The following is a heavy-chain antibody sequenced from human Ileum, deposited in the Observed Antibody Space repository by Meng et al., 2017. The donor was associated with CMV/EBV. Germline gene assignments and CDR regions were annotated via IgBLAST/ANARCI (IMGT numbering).Heavy chain of an antibody. V-gene: IGHV4-30-4*08. CDR2: IFFSGNT. CDR3: ARFRIAALGNLFDP. D-gene: IGHD6-13*01. Sequence: QVQSQESGPGMAKPSQTLSLSCTGSGASISSGDYYWSWIRQPPGKGLEWIGYIFFSGNTYYNPSLNNRVIISIDTPRNQFSLKVDSVTAADTAVYYCARFRIAALGNLFDPWGHGTLVTVSS. J-gene: IGHJ5*02. CDR1: GASISSGDYY.